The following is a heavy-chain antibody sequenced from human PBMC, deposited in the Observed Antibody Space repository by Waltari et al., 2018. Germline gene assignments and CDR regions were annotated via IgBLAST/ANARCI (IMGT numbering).Heavy chain of an antibody. J-gene: IGHJ4*02. CDR2: IIPIFGTA. V-gene: IGHV1-69*12. Sequence: QVQLVQSGAEVKKPGSSVKVSCKASGGTFSSYAISWVRQAPGQGLEWMGGIIPIFGTANYAQKFQGRVTITADESTSTAYRELSSLRSEDTAVYYCARAGAGDFWSGYYPFDYWGQGTLVTVSS. CDR1: GGTFSSYA. CDR3: ARAGAGDFWSGYYPFDY. D-gene: IGHD3-3*01.